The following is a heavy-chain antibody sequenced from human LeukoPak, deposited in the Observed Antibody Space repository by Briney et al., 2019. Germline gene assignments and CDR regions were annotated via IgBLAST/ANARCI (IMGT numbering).Heavy chain of an antibody. V-gene: IGHV1-69*05. CDR2: IIPIFGTA. CDR3: ARGSRRITMFGVVSPRDYDYDFMDV. J-gene: IGHJ6*03. D-gene: IGHD3-3*01. Sequence: SVKVSCTASRGTFSRYAISWVRQTPGQGVEWIGGIIPIFGTANSAQMFQGRVTITTDESTSTAYMELSSLRSEDTAVYYCARGSRRITMFGVVSPRDYDYDFMDVWGKGTTVTVSS. CDR1: RGTFSRYA.